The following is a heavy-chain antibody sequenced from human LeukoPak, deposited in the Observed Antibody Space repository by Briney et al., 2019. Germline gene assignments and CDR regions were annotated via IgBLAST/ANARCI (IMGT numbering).Heavy chain of an antibody. CDR3: ARVLRIAVAGTGHWFDP. CDR1: GGTFISYA. V-gene: IGHV1-69*13. Sequence: ASVKVSCKASGGTFISYAISWVRQAPGQGLEWMGGIIPIFGTANYAQKFQGRVTITADESTSTAYMELSSLRSEDTAVYYCARVLRIAVAGTGHWFDPWGQGTLVTVSS. CDR2: IIPIFGTA. J-gene: IGHJ5*02. D-gene: IGHD6-19*01.